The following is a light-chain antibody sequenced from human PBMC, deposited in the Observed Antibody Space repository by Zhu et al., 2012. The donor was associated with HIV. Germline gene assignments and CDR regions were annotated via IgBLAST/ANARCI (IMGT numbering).Light chain of an antibody. CDR1: QSVSSNY. J-gene: IGKJ3*01. V-gene: IGKV3-20*01. CDR3: QQYGSSPT. Sequence: EVVLTQSPDTLSLSPGDRATLACRASQSVSSNYLIWYQQKPGQAPRPLIYGASDRASGVPDRFSGSGSGTDFTLSISRLEPEDFAVYYCQQYGSSPTFGPGTKVDIK. CDR2: GAS.